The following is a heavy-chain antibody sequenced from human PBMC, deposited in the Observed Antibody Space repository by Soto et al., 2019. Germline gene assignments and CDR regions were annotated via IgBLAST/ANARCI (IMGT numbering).Heavy chain of an antibody. CDR3: ARVFYYDILTGKSYNMDV. V-gene: IGHV3-23*01. J-gene: IGHJ6*02. CDR2: ISGSGGST. D-gene: IGHD3-9*01. Sequence: VQLLESGGDLVQPGGSLRLSCEASGFTFSNYAMSWVRQAPGKGLEWVSVISGSGGSTNYADSAKGRFTISRDNSMDTLYLQMNSRRAEDTAVYYCARVFYYDILTGKSYNMDVWGQGTTVIVSS. CDR1: GFTFSNYA.